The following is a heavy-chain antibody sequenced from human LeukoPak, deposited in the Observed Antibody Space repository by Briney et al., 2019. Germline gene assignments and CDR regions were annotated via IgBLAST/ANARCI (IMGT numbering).Heavy chain of an antibody. D-gene: IGHD5-12*01. J-gene: IGHJ6*02. V-gene: IGHV3-53*01. CDR1: GFTVSSNY. CDR2: IHSDGST. CDR3: ANPSGYRYYYYGMDV. Sequence: GGSLRLSCAVSGFTVSSNYMSWVRQAPGKGLEWVSVIHSDGSTYYADSVKGRFTISRDNSKNTLYLQMNSLRAEDTAVYYCANPSGYRYYYYGMDVWGQGTTVTVSS.